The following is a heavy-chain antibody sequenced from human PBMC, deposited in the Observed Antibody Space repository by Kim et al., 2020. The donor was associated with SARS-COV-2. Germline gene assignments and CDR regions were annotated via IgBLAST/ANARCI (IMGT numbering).Heavy chain of an antibody. D-gene: IGHD3-22*01. J-gene: IGHJ4*02. CDR1: GFTFSSYS. CDR2: ISSSSSYI. Sequence: GGSLRLSCAASGFTFSSYSMNWVRQAPGKGLEWVSSISSSSSYIYYADSVKGRFTISRDNAKNSLYLQMNSLRAEDTAVYYCARDYYDSSGYRSQDGYWGQGTLVTVSS. CDR3: ARDYYDSSGYRSQDGY. V-gene: IGHV3-21*01.